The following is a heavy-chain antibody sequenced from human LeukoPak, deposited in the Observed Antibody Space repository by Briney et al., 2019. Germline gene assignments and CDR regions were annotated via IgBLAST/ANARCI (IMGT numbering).Heavy chain of an antibody. V-gene: IGHV3-23*01. J-gene: IGHJ4*02. CDR2: ISGSGGST. CDR3: AKDNRGKYYDFWSGYYHPYYFGY. Sequence: GGSLRLSCAASGFTFSSYAMSWVRQAPGKGLEWVSAISGSGGSTYYADSVKGRFTISRDNSKNTLYLQMNSLRAEDTAVYYCAKDNRGKYYDFWSGYYHPYYFGYWGQGTLVTVSS. CDR1: GFTFSSYA. D-gene: IGHD3-3*01.